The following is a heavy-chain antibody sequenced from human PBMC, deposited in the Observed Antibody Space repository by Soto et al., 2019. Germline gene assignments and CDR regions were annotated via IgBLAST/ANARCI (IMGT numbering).Heavy chain of an antibody. CDR3: ARRGALNSYYYGYYFHY. Sequence: ASVKVSCKASGYTFPRYAMNWVRQAPGQSPEWMGWINPGNGNTKYSQRFQGRVTITRDTSASTAYMELSSLTSEDTAVYYCARRGALNSYYYGYYFHYWGPGTMLTVYS. D-gene: IGHD3-9*01. J-gene: IGHJ4*02. V-gene: IGHV1-3*01. CDR1: GYTFPRYA. CDR2: INPGNGNT.